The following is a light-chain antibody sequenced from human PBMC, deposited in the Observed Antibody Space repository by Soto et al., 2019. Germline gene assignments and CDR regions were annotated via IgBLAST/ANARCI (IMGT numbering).Light chain of an antibody. J-gene: IGKJ4*01. CDR2: AAS. CDR3: QQSYSLPRT. Sequence: DIQMTQSPSSLSASVGDRVTIACRASQSISTYLNWYQLKPGKAPKLLIYAASTLQSGVPSRFSGSGSGTDFSLSINCLQPEDFATYYWQQSYSLPRTFGGGTKVEIK. V-gene: IGKV1-39*01. CDR1: QSISTY.